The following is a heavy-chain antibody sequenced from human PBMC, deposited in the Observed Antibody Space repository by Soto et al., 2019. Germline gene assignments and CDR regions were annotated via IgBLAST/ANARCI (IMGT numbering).Heavy chain of an antibody. D-gene: IGHD3-9*01. Sequence: EVQLVESGGGLVKPGGSLRLSCAASGFTFSDAWMSWVRQAPGKGLEWVGRIKSKTDGATTDYAAPVKGRFTISRDDSKNTLYGQMDSLKTEDPAVYYCTTDLGGYDILTGYWFHQDYYYAMDVWGHGTTVTVSS. CDR1: GFTFSDAW. CDR3: TTDLGGYDILTGYWFHQDYYYAMDV. V-gene: IGHV3-15*01. J-gene: IGHJ6*02. CDR2: IKSKTDGATT.